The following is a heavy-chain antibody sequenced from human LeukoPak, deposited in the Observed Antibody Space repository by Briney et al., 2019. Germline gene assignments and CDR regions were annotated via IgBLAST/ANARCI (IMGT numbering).Heavy chain of an antibody. CDR3: ARYLGATTDY. D-gene: IGHD1-26*01. Sequence: SETLSLTCAVSGYSISSGYYWVWIRQPPGKGLEWIGSIYHSGSTYYNPSLKSRVTISVDTSKNQFSLKLSSVTAADTAVYYCARYLGATTDYWGQGTLVTVSS. J-gene: IGHJ4*02. V-gene: IGHV4-38-2*01. CDR1: GYSISSGYY. CDR2: IYHSGST.